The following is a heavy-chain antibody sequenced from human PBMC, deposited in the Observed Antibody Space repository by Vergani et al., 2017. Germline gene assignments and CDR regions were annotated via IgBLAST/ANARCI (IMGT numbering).Heavy chain of an antibody. CDR1: GFTFSSYG. D-gene: IGHD3-10*01. CDR2: IWYDGSNK. V-gene: IGHV3-33*01. Sequence: QVQLVESGGGVVQPGRSLRLSCAASGFTFSSYGMHWVRQAPGKGLEWVAVIWYDGSNKYYADSVKGRFTISRDNSKNTLYLQMNSLRAADTAVYYCARDFRVGATILDSWGQGSLVTVTS. CDR3: ARDFRVGATILDS. J-gene: IGHJ4*02.